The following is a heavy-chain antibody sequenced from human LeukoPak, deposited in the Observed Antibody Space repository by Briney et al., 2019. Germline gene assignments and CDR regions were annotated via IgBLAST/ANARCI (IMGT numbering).Heavy chain of an antibody. J-gene: IGHJ4*02. Sequence: GGSVRLSCAASGLTLSSYGMHWVRQAPGKGLEWVAFIRYDGSNKYYADSVKGRFTISRDNSKNTLYLQMNSLRAEDTAVYYCAKVSHASVDYWGQGTLVTVSS. CDR2: IRYDGSNK. CDR3: AKVSHASVDY. CDR1: GLTLSSYG. V-gene: IGHV3-30*02.